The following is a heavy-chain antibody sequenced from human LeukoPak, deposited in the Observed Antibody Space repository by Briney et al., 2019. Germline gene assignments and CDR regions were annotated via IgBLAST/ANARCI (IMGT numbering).Heavy chain of an antibody. CDR3: AKASQYYDFWSGRLYNWFDP. Sequence: GGSLRLSCAASGFTFSSYGMHWVRQAPGKGLEWVAVISYDGSNKYYADSVKGRFTISRDNSKNTLYLQMNSLRAEDTAVYYCAKASQYYDFWSGRLYNWFDPWGQGTLVTVSS. V-gene: IGHV3-30*18. CDR1: GFTFSSYG. CDR2: ISYDGSNK. J-gene: IGHJ5*02. D-gene: IGHD3-3*01.